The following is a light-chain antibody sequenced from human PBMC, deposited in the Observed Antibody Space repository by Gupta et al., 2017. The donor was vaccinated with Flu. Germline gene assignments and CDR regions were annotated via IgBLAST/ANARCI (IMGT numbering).Light chain of an antibody. CDR1: ALPKQY. J-gene: IGLJ2*01. V-gene: IGLV3-25*02. Sequence: SSELTHLLSVSVSPGQTARFSCSGDALPKQYACWYQQKPGQAPVLVIYKDSERPSGIPERFSGSSSGTTVTLTISGVQAEDEAVYYCQSADSGGASVLFGGGTKLTVL. CDR3: QSADSGGASVL. CDR2: KDS.